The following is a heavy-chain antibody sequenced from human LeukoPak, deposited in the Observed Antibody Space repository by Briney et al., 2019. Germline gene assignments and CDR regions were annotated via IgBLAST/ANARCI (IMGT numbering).Heavy chain of an antibody. CDR2: IRYDGSNK. D-gene: IGHD3-22*01. CDR3: AKELYYDSSGYGY. CDR1: RFTFSSYG. Sequence: GGSLRLSCAASRFTFSSYGMHWVRQAPGKGLEWVAFIRYDGSNKYYADSVKGRFTISRDNSKNTLYLQMNSLRAEDTAVYYCAKELYYDSSGYGYWGQGTLVTVSS. J-gene: IGHJ4*02. V-gene: IGHV3-30*02.